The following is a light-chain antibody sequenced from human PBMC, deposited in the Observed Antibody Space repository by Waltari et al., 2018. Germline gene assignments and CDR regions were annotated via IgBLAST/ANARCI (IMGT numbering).Light chain of an antibody. J-gene: IGLJ2*01. CDR1: SSDVGGYHY. Sequence: QSALTQPRSVSGSPGQSVTISCTGTSSDVGGYHYVSWYQQHPGKAPELMMYDVSKRPSGVPDRFSGSKSGNTASLTISGLQAEDEADYYCCSYAGSYVVGGGGTKLTVL. V-gene: IGLV2-11*01. CDR3: CSYAGSYVV. CDR2: DVS.